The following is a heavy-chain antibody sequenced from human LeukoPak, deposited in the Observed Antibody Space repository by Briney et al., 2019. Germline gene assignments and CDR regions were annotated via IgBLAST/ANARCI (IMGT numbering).Heavy chain of an antibody. CDR1: GFTFSSYA. CDR3: ARDRGYLGIWYYFDY. J-gene: IGHJ4*02. Sequence: GGSLRLPCAASGFTFSSYAMYWVRQAPGKGLEWVAVISYDGSNKYYADSVKGRFTISRDSTKDTLYLQMNSLRPEDAAVYYCARDRGYLGIWYYFDYWGQGTLVTVSS. CDR2: ISYDGSNK. D-gene: IGHD7-27*01. V-gene: IGHV3-30*01.